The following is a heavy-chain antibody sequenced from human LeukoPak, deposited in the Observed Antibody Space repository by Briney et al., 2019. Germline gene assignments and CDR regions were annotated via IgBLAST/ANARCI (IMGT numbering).Heavy chain of an antibody. V-gene: IGHV3-48*03. D-gene: IGHD3-3*01. Sequence: GGSLRLSCAASGFTFSSYEMNWVRQAPGKGLEWVSYISSSGSITYYADSVKGRFTISRDNAKNSLYLQVNSLRAEDTAVYYCARDRNMDYDFWSGYYIAYWGQGTLVTVSS. CDR3: ARDRNMDYDFWSGYYIAY. J-gene: IGHJ4*02. CDR1: GFTFSSYE. CDR2: ISSSGSIT.